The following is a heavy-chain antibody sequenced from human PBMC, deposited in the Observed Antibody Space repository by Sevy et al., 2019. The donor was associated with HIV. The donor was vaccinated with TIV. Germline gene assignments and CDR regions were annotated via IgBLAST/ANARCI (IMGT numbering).Heavy chain of an antibody. Sequence: ASVKVSCKVSGYTLTKLSMHWVRQAPGKGREWMGSFDPEAGERIYAQNFQGRVTMSEDTSTDTAYMDLSSLRSDDTAVYFCAATREYYYGNSGYFDYWGQGTLVTVSS. J-gene: IGHJ4*02. V-gene: IGHV1-24*01. D-gene: IGHD3-22*01. CDR2: FDPEAGER. CDR1: GYTLTKLS. CDR3: AATREYYYGNSGYFDY.